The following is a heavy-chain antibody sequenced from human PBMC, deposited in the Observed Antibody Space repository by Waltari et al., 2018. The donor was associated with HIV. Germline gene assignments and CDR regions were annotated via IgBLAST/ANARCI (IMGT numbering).Heavy chain of an antibody. CDR1: GFTCGDYD. D-gene: IGHD4-17*01. J-gene: IGHJ4*02. Sequence: EVQLVESGGGLVQPGRSLGVSCTASGFTCGDYDMSWFRQAPGKGLEWVGCIRSKAYGGTTEYAASVKGRFTISRDDSKSIAYLQMDSLQTEDTAVYYCAKGRMTTDYWGQGTLVTVSS. CDR2: IRSKAYGGTT. V-gene: IGHV3-49*03. CDR3: AKGRMTTDY.